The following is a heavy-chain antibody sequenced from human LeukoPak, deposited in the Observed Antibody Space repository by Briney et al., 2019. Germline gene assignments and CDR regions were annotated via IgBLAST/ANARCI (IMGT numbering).Heavy chain of an antibody. CDR1: GGTFSSYA. CDR2: IIPILGIA. D-gene: IGHD2-15*01. J-gene: IGHJ4*02. V-gene: IGHV1-69*04. Sequence: SVKVSCKASGGTFSSYAISWVRQAPGQGLEWMGRIIPILGIASYAQKFQGRVTITADKSTSTAYMELSSLRSEDTAVYYCASCLGHANQTSGSCRRGGFFDYWGQGTLVTVSS. CDR3: ASCLGHANQTSGSCRRGGFFDY.